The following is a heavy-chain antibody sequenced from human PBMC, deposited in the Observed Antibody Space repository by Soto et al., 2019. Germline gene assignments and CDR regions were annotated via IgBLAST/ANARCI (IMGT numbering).Heavy chain of an antibody. CDR3: AREMAQPSRGYGMDV. J-gene: IGHJ6*02. CDR1: GYTFTSYY. V-gene: IGHV1-46*03. CDR2: INPSGGST. Sequence: GASVKVSCKSSGYTFTSYYMHWVRQAPGQGLEWMGIINPSGGSTSYAQKFQGRVTMTRDTSTSTVYMELSSLRSEDTAVYYCAREMAQPSRGYGMDVWGQGTTVTVSS.